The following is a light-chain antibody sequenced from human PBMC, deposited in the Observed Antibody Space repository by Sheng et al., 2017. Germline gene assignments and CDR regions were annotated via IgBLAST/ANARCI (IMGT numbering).Light chain of an antibody. Sequence: SYDLTQTPSVSVSPGQTASITCSGDRLGDKYVSWYQQRPGQSPVLVIYQDKKRPSGIPARFSGSNSGNTVTLTISGAQTMDEADYYCQAWDSSTVIFGGGTKAERP. J-gene: IGLJ2*01. V-gene: IGLV3-1*01. CDR3: QAWDSSTVI. CDR2: QDK. CDR1: RLGDKY.